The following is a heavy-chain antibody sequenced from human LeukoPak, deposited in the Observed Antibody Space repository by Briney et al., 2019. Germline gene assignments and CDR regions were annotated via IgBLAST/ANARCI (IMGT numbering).Heavy chain of an antibody. CDR2: IYTSGRT. J-gene: IGHJ4*02. D-gene: IGHD3-22*01. CDR1: GGSISSGSYY. CDR3: ARVTSCGYLDS. Sequence: SQTLSLTCTVSGGSISSGSYYWSWIRQPAGKGLEWIGRIYTSGRTNYNPSLKSRVSISVDTSKNQFSLKLNSVTAADTAVYYCARVTSCGYLDSWGQGTLVTVSS. V-gene: IGHV4-61*02.